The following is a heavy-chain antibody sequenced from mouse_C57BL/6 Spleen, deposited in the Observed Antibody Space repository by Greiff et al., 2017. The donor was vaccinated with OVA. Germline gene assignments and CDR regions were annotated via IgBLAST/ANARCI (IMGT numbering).Heavy chain of an antibody. CDR1: GFTFSSYG. J-gene: IGHJ2*01. CDR3: ARPDGY. Sequence: EVHLVESGGDLVKPGGSLKLSCAASGFTFSSYGMSWVRQTPDKRLEWVATISSGGSYTYYPDSVKGRFTISRDNAKNTLYLQMSSLKSEDTAMYYCARPDGYWGQGTTLTVSS. V-gene: IGHV5-6*01. CDR2: ISSGGSYT.